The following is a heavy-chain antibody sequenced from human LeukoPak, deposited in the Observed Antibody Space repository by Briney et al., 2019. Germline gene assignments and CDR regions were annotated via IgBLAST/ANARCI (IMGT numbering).Heavy chain of an antibody. V-gene: IGHV3-33*01. CDR1: GFTFSSYG. CDR3: AREGTPYSSMPLY. J-gene: IGHJ4*02. D-gene: IGHD6-13*01. Sequence: AGGSLRLSCAASGFTFSSYGMHWVRQAPGKGLEWVAVIWYDGSNKYYAGSVKGRFTISRDNSKNTLYLQMNSLRAEDTAVYYCAREGTPYSSMPLYWGQGTLVTVSS. CDR2: IWYDGSNK.